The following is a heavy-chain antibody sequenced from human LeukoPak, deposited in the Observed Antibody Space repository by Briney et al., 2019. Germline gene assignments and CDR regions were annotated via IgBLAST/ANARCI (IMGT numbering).Heavy chain of an antibody. CDR1: GGSISSYY. CDR2: IYTSGGT. V-gene: IGHV4-4*07. J-gene: IGHJ6*02. Sequence: SETLSLTCTVSGGSISSYYWSWIRQPAGKGLEWIGRIYTSGGTNYNPSLKSRVTMSVDTSKNQFSLKLSSVTAADTAVYYCARDTSSRPQYSSGWYSAVYYYGMDVWGQGTTVTVSS. D-gene: IGHD6-19*01. CDR3: ARDTSSRPQYSSGWYSAVYYYGMDV.